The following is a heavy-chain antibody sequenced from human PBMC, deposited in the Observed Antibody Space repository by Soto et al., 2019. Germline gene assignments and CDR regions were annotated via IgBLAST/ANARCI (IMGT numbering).Heavy chain of an antibody. CDR1: GFTFSSYW. J-gene: IGHJ4*02. CDR2: INSDGSST. V-gene: IGHV3-74*01. Sequence: ETLRLSCAASGFTFSSYWMHWVRQAPGKGLVWVSRINSDGSSTSYADSVKGRFTISRDNAKNTLYLQMNSLRAEDTAVYYCARVGYYYGSGFDYWGQGTLVTVSS. CDR3: ARVGYYYGSGFDY. D-gene: IGHD3-10*01.